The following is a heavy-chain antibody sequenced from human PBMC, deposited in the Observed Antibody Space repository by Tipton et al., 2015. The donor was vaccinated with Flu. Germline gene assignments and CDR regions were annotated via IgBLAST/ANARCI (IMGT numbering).Heavy chain of an antibody. CDR2: IHYTGST. V-gene: IGHV4-59*08. Sequence: TLSLTCTVSGGSIGGYFWSWIRQSPGKGLEWIGHIHYTGSTNYNPSLKSRVVISVDMSKNQFSLRLGSVTAADTAIYYCARVGGGISLNALDFWGQGTMVSVSS. CDR3: ARVGGGISLNALDF. CDR1: GGSIGGYF. D-gene: IGHD3-3*01. J-gene: IGHJ3*01.